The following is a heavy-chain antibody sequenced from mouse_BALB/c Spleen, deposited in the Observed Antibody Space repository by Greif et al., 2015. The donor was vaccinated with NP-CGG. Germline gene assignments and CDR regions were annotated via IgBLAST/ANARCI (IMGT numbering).Heavy chain of an antibody. CDR1: GYTFSSYW. D-gene: IGHD2-1*01. CDR2: ILPGSGSI. V-gene: IGHV1-9*01. Sequence: VQLQQSGAELVKPGASVKISCKATGYTFSSYWIEWVKQRPGHGLEWIGEILPGSGSINYNEKFKGKATFTADTSSNTAYMQLSSLTSEDSAVYYCARRGYGNQYYFDYWGQGTTLTVSS. J-gene: IGHJ2*01. CDR3: ARRGYGNQYYFDY.